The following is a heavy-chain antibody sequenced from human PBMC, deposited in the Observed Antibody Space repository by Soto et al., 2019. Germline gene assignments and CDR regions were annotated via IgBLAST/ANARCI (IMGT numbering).Heavy chain of an antibody. V-gene: IGHV1-46*01. D-gene: IGHD5-18*01. CDR1: GYAFTSYY. CDR3: AILIVDTAMEDYHYYYYGMDV. Sequence: GASVTVSCKTSGYAFTSYYRHWVRQAPGQGLEWMGIINPSGGSTSYAQKFQGRVTMTRDTSTSTVYMELSSLRSEDTAVYYCAILIVDTAMEDYHYYYYGMDVWGQGTTVTVSS. J-gene: IGHJ6*02. CDR2: INPSGGST.